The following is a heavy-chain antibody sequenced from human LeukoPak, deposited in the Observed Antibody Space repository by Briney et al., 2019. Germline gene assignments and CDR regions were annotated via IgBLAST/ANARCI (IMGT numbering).Heavy chain of an antibody. Sequence: SETLSLTCAVYGGSFSGYYWSWIRQPPGKGLEWIGEINHSGSTNYNPSLKSRVTISVDTSKNQFSLKLSSVTAADTAVYYCARGHSGIPRQGYYYYMDVWGQGTTVTVSS. CDR3: ARGHSGIPRQGYYYYMDV. J-gene: IGHJ6*03. CDR1: GGSFSGYY. V-gene: IGHV4-34*01. CDR2: INHSGST. D-gene: IGHD1-1*01.